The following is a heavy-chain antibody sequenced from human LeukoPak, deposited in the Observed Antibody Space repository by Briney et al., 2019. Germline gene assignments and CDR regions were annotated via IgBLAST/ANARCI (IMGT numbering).Heavy chain of an antibody. Sequence: SGGSLRLSCAASGFTFSSYSMNWVRQAPGKGLEWVSYISSSSSTIYYADSVKGRFTISRDNAKNSLHLQMNSLRAEDTAVYYCARAVAFDIWGQGTMVTVSS. CDR3: ARAVAFDI. V-gene: IGHV3-48*01. J-gene: IGHJ3*02. CDR2: ISSSSSTI. CDR1: GFTFSSYS.